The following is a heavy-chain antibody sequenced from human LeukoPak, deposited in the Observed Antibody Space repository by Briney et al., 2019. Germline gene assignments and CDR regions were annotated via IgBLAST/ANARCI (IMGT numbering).Heavy chain of an antibody. CDR2: IYHSGST. CDR3: ARSYDYVWGSYRRRGWFDP. V-gene: IGHV4-4*02. D-gene: IGHD3-16*02. CDR1: GGSISSSNW. J-gene: IGHJ5*02. Sequence: PSETLSLTCAVSGGSISSSNWWSWVRQPPGKGLEWIGEIYHSGSTNYNPSLKSRVTISVDTSKNQFSLKLSSVTAADTAVYYCARSYDYVWGSYRRRGWFDPWGQGTLVTVSS.